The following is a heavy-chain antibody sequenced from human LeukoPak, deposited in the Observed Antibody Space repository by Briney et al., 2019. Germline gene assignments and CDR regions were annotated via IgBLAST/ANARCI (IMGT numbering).Heavy chain of an antibody. CDR3: ARPSDGWYDYFDY. V-gene: IGHV5-51*01. J-gene: IGHJ4*02. CDR2: IYPGDSDA. Sequence: GESLKISCKTSGYSFTSYWIGWVRQMPGKGLEWMGIIYPGDSDARYSPSFQGQVTISADKSISTAYLQWSSLKASDTAMYYCARPSDGWYDYFDYWGQGTLVTVSS. CDR1: GYSFTSYW. D-gene: IGHD6-19*01.